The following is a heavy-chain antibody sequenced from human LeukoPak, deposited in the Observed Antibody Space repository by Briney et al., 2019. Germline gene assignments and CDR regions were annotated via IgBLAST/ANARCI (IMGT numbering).Heavy chain of an antibody. D-gene: IGHD3-3*01. CDR3: ARGRIFGVVFDP. CDR2: IYTSGST. Sequence: SQTLSLTCTVSGGSISSGSYDWSWIRQPAGKGLEWIGRIYTSGSTNYNPSLKTRVTISVDTSKNQFSLKLSSVTAADTAVYYCARGRIFGVVFDPWGQGTLVTVSS. J-gene: IGHJ5*02. V-gene: IGHV4-61*02. CDR1: GGSISSGSYD.